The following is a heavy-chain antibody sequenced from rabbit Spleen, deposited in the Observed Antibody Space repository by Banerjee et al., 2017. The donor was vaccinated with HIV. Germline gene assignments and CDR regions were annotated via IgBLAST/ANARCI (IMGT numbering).Heavy chain of an antibody. CDR2: IDPVFGSA. J-gene: IGHJ4*01. Sequence: QEQLKESGGGLVQPGGSLKLSCKASGFDFNSYYMSWVRQAPGKGLEWIGYIDPVFGSAYYASWVNGRFTISKTSSTTVALQMTSLTVADTATYFCARPEWYITGWGALSLWGPGTLVTVS. CDR1: GFDFNSYYM. V-gene: IGHV1S39*01. CDR3: ARPEWYITGWGALSL. D-gene: IGHD4-1*01.